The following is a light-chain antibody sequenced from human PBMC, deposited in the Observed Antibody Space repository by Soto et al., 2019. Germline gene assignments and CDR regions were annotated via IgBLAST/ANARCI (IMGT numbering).Light chain of an antibody. J-gene: IGKJ2*02. CDR2: DAS. V-gene: IGKV1-5*01. CDR3: QHYKRYPCT. Sequence: DIQMPQSPSTLSASVGDRVTLTCRASQNINSWVAWYQQRPGQAPKLLIYDASTLENGVPSTFSGSESGTEFSRTINSLQPEDVETYDGQHYKRYPCTFGQGTKVEI. CDR1: QNINSW.